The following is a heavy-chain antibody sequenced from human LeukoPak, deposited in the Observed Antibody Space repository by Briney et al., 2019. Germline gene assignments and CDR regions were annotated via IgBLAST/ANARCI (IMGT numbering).Heavy chain of an antibody. CDR1: GGSISSYY. J-gene: IGHJ6*02. CDR3: ARVRSYDYWSGYYRPGYYYYGMDV. V-gene: IGHV4-59*01. D-gene: IGHD3-3*01. CDR2: IYYSGST. Sequence: SETLSLTCTVSGGSISSYYWSWIRQPPGKGLEWIGYIYYSGSTNYNPSLKSRVTISVDTSKNQFSLKLSSVTAADTAAYYCARVRSYDYWSGYYRPGYYYYGMDVWGQGTTVTVSS.